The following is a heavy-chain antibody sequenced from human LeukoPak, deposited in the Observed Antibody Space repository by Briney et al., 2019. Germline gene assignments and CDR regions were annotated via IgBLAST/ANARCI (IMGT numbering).Heavy chain of an antibody. CDR3: AKDAVHIVGWDYYYMDV. CDR1: GFTFSSCA. J-gene: IGHJ6*03. CDR2: NSDSGAST. D-gene: IGHD5-12*01. Sequence: PGGSLRLPCAASGFTFSSCALSWVRQAPGKGLEWLSGNSDSGASTYSADSVKGRFTISRENPKNTLYLQMNSLRAEDTAVYYCAKDAVHIVGWDYYYMDVWGKGTTVTVSS. V-gene: IGHV3-23*01.